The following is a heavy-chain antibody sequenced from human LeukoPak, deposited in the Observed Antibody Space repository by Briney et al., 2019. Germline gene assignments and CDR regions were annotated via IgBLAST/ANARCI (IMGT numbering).Heavy chain of an antibody. Sequence: PSETLSLTCTVSGYSISSGYYWGWIRQPPGKGLEWIGSIYHSGSTYYNPSLKSRVTISVDTSKNQFSLKLSSVTAADTAVYYCAREKEGSYFDYWGQGTLVTVSS. V-gene: IGHV4-38-2*02. CDR2: IYHSGST. CDR1: GYSISSGYY. D-gene: IGHD3-10*01. CDR3: AREKEGSYFDY. J-gene: IGHJ4*02.